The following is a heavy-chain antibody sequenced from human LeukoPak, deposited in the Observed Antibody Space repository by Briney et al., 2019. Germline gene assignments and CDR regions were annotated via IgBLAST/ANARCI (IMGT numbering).Heavy chain of an antibody. D-gene: IGHD6-19*01. V-gene: IGHV3-23*01. CDR2: LSGSGITT. J-gene: IGHJ4*01. Sequence: GGSLRLSCAASGFTLSNSAMSWIRQAPGKGLEWVSTLSGSGITTYYADSVKGRFTISRDNSKNTLYLQMNSLRAEDTAVYYCAHGIYSSGWSYFDYWGHGTLVTVSS. CDR3: AHGIYSSGWSYFDY. CDR1: GFTLSNSA.